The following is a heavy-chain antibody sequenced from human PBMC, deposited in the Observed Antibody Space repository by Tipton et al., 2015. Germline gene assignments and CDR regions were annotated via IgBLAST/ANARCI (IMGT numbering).Heavy chain of an antibody. Sequence: QSGPEVKKPGASVKVSCKASGYSFASYYIHWVRQAPGQGLEWMGVIIPVFMRTNYAQNFQDRLTITADDSSSTVYLHLNSLTSDDTAVYYCARGDDYDDFGEGDGAFDLWGQGTALTVSP. CDR2: IIPVFMRT. D-gene: IGHD4-17*01. J-gene: IGHJ3*01. CDR3: ARGDDYDDFGEGDGAFDL. V-gene: IGHV1-46*01. CDR1: GYSFASYY.